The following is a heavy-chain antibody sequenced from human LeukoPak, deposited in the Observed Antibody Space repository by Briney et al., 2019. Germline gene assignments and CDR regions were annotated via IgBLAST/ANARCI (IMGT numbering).Heavy chain of an antibody. D-gene: IGHD2-21*01. CDR3: ITPLPYSAQ. V-gene: IGHV3-15*04. J-gene: IGHJ4*02. CDR1: GVTVTNDW. Sequence: GGSLRLSCAASGVTVTNDWMNWVRQAPGKGLEWVGRSASKTDGGTTDYAAPVKGRFTISRDDSKNTLFLQRTSLKTEDTAVYYCITPLPYSAQGGQGTLVTVSS. CDR2: SASKTDGGTT.